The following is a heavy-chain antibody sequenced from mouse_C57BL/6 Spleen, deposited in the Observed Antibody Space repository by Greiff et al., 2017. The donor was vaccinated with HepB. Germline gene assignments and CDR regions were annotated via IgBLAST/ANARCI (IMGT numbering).Heavy chain of an antibody. Sequence: VQLQQPGAELVMPGASVKLSCKASGYTFTSYWMHWVKQRPGQGLEWIGEIDPSDSYTNYNQKFKGKSTLTVDKSSSTAYMQLSSLTSEDSAVYYCARYYGSLWYFDVWGTGTTVTVSS. CDR2: IDPSDSYT. D-gene: IGHD1-1*01. V-gene: IGHV1-69*01. CDR1: GYTFTSYW. CDR3: ARYYGSLWYFDV. J-gene: IGHJ1*03.